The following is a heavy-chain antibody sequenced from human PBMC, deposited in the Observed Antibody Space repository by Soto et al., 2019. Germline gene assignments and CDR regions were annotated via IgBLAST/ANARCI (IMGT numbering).Heavy chain of an antibody. CDR1: EYIFSTHW. CDR3: ERRKLPNASDAFDV. CDR2: WYPDDSGS. V-gene: IGHV5-51*01. Sequence: PGSSRKISCQGSEYIFSTHWIASIRQMPGKGLEWIGIWYPDDSGSRYSLSFQGQATISGDKSTTSAYLQWSSLKASDTAMYYCERRKLPNASDAFDVCGPGTMVTVS. J-gene: IGHJ3*01.